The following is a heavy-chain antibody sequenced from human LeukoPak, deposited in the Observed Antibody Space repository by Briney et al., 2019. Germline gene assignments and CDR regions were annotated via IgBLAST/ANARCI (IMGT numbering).Heavy chain of an antibody. Sequence: GGSLRLSCAASGFTFSSYAMSWVRQAPGKGLEWVSAISGSGGSTYYADSVKGRFTISRDNSKNTLYLQMNSLRAEDTAVYYCAKDDTPYDSSGYYNYWGQGTLVTVSS. CDR1: GFTFSSYA. D-gene: IGHD3-22*01. V-gene: IGHV3-23*01. CDR2: ISGSGGST. CDR3: AKDDTPYDSSGYYNY. J-gene: IGHJ4*02.